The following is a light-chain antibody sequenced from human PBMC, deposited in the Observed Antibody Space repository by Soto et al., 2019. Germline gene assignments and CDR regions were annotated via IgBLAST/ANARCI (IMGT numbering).Light chain of an antibody. Sequence: DIAMTQSPSSLSASVGDRVTITCRASQTIVTYLNWYQQKPGNAPKLLIYAASNLQNGVPSRFSGSGSGTDFTLTISSLQPEDFATYFCQQTSSNPRTFGQGTKVDIK. CDR3: QQTSSNPRT. J-gene: IGKJ1*01. CDR2: AAS. CDR1: QTIVTY. V-gene: IGKV1-39*01.